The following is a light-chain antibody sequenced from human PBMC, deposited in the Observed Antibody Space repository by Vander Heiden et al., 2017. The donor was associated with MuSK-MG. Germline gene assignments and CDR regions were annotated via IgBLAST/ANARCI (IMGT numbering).Light chain of an antibody. Sequence: QSVLTQPPSVSAAPGPRVTISCSGSSSNIGNNYVSWYQQLPGTAPKLLIYDNNKRPSGIPDRFSGSKSGTSATLGITGLQTGDEADYYCGTWDSSLSAEVFGGGTNLTVL. J-gene: IGLJ3*02. CDR2: DNN. CDR1: SSNIGNNY. CDR3: GTWDSSLSAEV. V-gene: IGLV1-51*01.